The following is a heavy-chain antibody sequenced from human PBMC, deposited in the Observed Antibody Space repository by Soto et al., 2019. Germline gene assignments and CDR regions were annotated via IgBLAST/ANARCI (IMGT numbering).Heavy chain of an antibody. CDR1: DGSFSDYY. D-gene: IGHD3-10*01. CDR3: ARGLRASFGVRLSYYYYGIDV. Sequence: SETLSLTCSLYDGSFSDYYWGWIRQSPGKGLEWIGEISHSGSTNYTLSLKSRVTISIDASKNQFSLKLTSVTAADTAVYYCARGLRASFGVRLSYYYYGIDVWGQGTTVTVSS. J-gene: IGHJ6*02. CDR2: ISHSGST. V-gene: IGHV4-34*01.